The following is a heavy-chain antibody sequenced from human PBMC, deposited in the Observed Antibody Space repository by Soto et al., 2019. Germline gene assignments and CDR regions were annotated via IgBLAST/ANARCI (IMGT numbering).Heavy chain of an antibody. J-gene: IGHJ6*02. CDR2: IYPGDSDT. D-gene: IGHD3-9*01. CDR1: GYSFTSYW. CDR3: ARHPNYDILTGYGYYYGMDV. Sequence: GESLKISCKGSGYSFTSYWIGWVRQMPGKGLEWMGIIYPGDSDTRYSPSFQGQVTISADKSISTAYLQWSSLKASDTAMYYRARHPNYDILTGYGYYYGMDVWGQGTTVTVSS. V-gene: IGHV5-51*01.